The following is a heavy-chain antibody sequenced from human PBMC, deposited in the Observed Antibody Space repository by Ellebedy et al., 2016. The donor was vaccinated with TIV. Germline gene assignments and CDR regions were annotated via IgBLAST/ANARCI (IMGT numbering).Heavy chain of an antibody. CDR2: ISSSSSYI. D-gene: IGHD1-26*01. V-gene: IGHV3-21*04. Sequence: GESLKISCAASGFTFSSYSMNWVRQAPGKGLEWVSSISSSSSYIYYADSVKGRFTISRDNAKNSLYLQMNSLRAEDTAMYFCAREFYSNPDHWGQGTLVTVSS. CDR3: AREFYSNPDH. CDR1: GFTFSSYS. J-gene: IGHJ4*02.